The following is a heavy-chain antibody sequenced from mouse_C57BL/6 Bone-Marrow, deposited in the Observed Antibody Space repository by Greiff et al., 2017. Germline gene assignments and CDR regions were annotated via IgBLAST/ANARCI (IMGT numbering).Heavy chain of an antibody. CDR1: GFSLTSYG. V-gene: IGHV2-6*01. J-gene: IGHJ3*01. Sequence: VQLVESGPGLVAPSQSLSITCTVSGFSLTSYGVDWVRQSPGKGLEWLGVIWGVGSTNYNSALKSRLSISKDNSKSQVFLKMNSLQTDDTAMYYCASGSYGSSYGFAYWGQGTLVTVSA. CDR2: IWGVGST. D-gene: IGHD1-1*01. CDR3: ASGSYGSSYGFAY.